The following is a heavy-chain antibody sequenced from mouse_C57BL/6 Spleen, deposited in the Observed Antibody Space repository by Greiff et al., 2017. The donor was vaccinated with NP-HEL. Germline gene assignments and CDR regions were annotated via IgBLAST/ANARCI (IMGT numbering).Heavy chain of an antibody. D-gene: IGHD2-5*01. CDR1: GYTFTSYW. J-gene: IGHJ4*01. CDR3: AVTYYSNYVYAMDY. Sequence: VQLQQPGAELVKPGASVKLSCKASGYTFTSYWMHWVKQRPGRGLEWIGRINPNSGGTKYNEKFKSKATLTVDKPSSTAYMQLSSLTSEDSAVYYCAVTYYSNYVYAMDYWGQGTSVTVSS. V-gene: IGHV1-72*01. CDR2: INPNSGGT.